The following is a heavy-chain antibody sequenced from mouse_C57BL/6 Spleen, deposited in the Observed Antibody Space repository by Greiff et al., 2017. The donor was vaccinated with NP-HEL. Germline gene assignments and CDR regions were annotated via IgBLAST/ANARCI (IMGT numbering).Heavy chain of an antibody. CDR2: ISDGGSYT. CDR3: ARGYGTRDFDV. D-gene: IGHD2-10*02. J-gene: IGHJ1*03. Sequence: EVMLVESGGGLVKPGGSLKLSCAASGFTFSSYAMSWVRQTPEKRLEWVATISDGGSYTYYPDNVKGRFTISRDNAKNNLYLQMSHLKSEDTAMYYCARGYGTRDFDVWGTGTTVTVSS. CDR1: GFTFSSYA. V-gene: IGHV5-4*03.